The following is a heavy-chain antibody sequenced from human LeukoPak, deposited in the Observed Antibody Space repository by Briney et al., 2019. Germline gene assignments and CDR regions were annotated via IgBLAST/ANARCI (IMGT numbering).Heavy chain of an antibody. CDR3: ARDRSPGYSYGNRGYAFDI. V-gene: IGHV4-34*01. Sequence: PSETLSLTCAVYGGSFSGYYWSWIRQPPGKGLEWIGEINHSGSTNYNPSLKSRVTISVDTSKNQFSLKLSSVTAADTAVYYCARDRSPGYSYGNRGYAFDIWGQGTMVTVSS. J-gene: IGHJ3*02. CDR2: INHSGST. D-gene: IGHD5-18*01. CDR1: GGSFSGYY.